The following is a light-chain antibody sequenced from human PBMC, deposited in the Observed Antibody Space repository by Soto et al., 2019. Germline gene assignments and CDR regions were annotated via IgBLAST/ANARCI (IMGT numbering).Light chain of an antibody. J-gene: IGKJ1*01. CDR1: QSISSG. CDR2: DAS. Sequence: IQMTQSPSTLSGSVGDRVTITCRASQSISSGLAWYQQKPGKAPKLLIYDASRLESGGPSRFSGSGSGTEFTLPISSLQPYDFATYYCQQYNSYAWTFGQGTKVDI. V-gene: IGKV1-5*01. CDR3: QQYNSYAWT.